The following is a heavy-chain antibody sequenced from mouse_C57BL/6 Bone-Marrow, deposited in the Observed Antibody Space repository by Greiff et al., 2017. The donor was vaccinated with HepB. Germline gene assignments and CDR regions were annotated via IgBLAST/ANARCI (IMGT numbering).Heavy chain of an antibody. J-gene: IGHJ4*01. CDR2: ISSGSSTI. CDR1: GFTFSDYG. CDR3: GGAPYYAMDY. Sequence: EVHLVESGGGLVKPGGSLKLSCAASGFTFSDYGMHWVRQAPEKGLEWVAYISSGSSTIYYADTGKGRFTISRDNAKNTLFLQMTSLRSEDTAMYYCGGAPYYAMDYWGQGTSVTVSS. V-gene: IGHV5-17*01.